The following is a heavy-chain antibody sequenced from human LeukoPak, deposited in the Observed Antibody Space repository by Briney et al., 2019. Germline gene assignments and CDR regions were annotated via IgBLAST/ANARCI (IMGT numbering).Heavy chain of an antibody. V-gene: IGHV4-61*08. CDR1: GGSISCGDYY. D-gene: IGHD6-13*01. CDR2: IYYSGST. CDR3: ARAPGYSTHWFDY. Sequence: SQTLSLTCTVSGGSISCGDYYWSWIRQPPGKGLEWIGSIYYSGSTNYNPSLKSRVTISVDTSKNQFSLKLSSVTAADTAVYYCARAPGYSTHWFDYWGQGTLVTVSS. J-gene: IGHJ4*02.